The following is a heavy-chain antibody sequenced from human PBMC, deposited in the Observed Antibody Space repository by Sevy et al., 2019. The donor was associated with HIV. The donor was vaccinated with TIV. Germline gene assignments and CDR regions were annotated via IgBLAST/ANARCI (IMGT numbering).Heavy chain of an antibody. CDR1: GFTFSSYW. D-gene: IGHD4-17*01. CDR3: ARPKVTLPAFDI. Sequence: GGSLRLSCAASGFTFSSYWMHWVRQAPGKGLVWVSRINSDGSGTSYADSVKGRFTISRDNSKNTLYLQMNSLRAEDTAVYYCARPKVTLPAFDIWGQGTMVTVSS. J-gene: IGHJ3*02. CDR2: INSDGSGT. V-gene: IGHV3-74*01.